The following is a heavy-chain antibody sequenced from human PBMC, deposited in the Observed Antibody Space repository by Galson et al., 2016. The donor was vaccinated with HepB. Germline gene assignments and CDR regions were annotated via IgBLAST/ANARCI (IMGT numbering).Heavy chain of an antibody. CDR2: IKEDGSEK. CDR3: AKYSGSYKGYDY. J-gene: IGHJ4*02. Sequence: SLRLSCAASEFIFSSYWMSWVRQAPGKGLEWVADIKEDGSEKYYADSVKGRFTISRDNAKNSLYLQMNSLRAEDTAVYYCAKYSGSYKGYDYWGQGTLVTVSS. D-gene: IGHD1-26*01. CDR1: EFIFSSYW. V-gene: IGHV3-7*02.